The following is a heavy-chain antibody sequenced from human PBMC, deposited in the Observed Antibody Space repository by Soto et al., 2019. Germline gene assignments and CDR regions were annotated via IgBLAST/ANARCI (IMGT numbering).Heavy chain of an antibody. CDR2: INHSGST. V-gene: IGHV4-34*01. D-gene: IGHD3-10*01. CDR3: ARRRITMVRGASYYFDY. J-gene: IGHJ4*02. CDR1: GGSFSGYY. Sequence: SETLSLTCAVYGGSFSGYYWSWIRQPPGKGLEWIGEINHSGSTNYNPSLKSRVTISVDTSKNQFSLKLSSVTAADTAVYYCARRRITMVRGASYYFDYWGQGTLVTVPQ.